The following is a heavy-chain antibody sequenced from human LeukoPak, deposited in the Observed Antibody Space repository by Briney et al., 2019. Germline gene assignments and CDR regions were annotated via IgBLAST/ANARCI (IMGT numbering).Heavy chain of an antibody. CDR1: GGSISGYY. J-gene: IGHJ4*02. Sequence: SETLSLTCSVSGGSISGYYWSWIQQPAGQGLEWIGRIYSNGDTRYNPSLKSRVTMSVDTSKNQVSLNLRPVTAADTAVFFCARAAGAAGGQYFDYWGPGTLVTVSS. CDR2: IYSNGDT. V-gene: IGHV4-4*07. CDR3: ARAAGAAGGQYFDY. D-gene: IGHD6-25*01.